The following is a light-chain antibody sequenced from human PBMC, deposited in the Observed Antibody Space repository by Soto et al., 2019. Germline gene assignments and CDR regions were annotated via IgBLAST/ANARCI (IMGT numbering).Light chain of an antibody. CDR1: SSNIGAGYD. V-gene: IGLV1-40*01. Sequence: QAVVTQPPSVSGAQGQRVTISCTGSSSNIGAGYDVHWYQQLPGAAPKLLIYGNSNRPSGVPDRFSGSRSGTSASLAITGLQPEDEADYYCQSYDTPVYVFGGGTKLTVL. CDR2: GNS. CDR3: QSYDTPVYV. J-gene: IGLJ2*01.